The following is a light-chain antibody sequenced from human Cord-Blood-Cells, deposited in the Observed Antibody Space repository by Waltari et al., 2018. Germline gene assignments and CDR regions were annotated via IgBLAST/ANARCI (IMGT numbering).Light chain of an antibody. CDR2: AAS. J-gene: IGKJ2*01. Sequence: DIQMTQSPSSLSASVGDRVTITCRASQSISSYLNWYQQKPGKAPKLLIYAASSLQSGVPSRFSGSGSWTEFTLTISRLQTEEFATYYCQQSYSTPYTFGQGTKLEIK. V-gene: IGKV1-39*01. CDR3: QQSYSTPYT. CDR1: QSISSY.